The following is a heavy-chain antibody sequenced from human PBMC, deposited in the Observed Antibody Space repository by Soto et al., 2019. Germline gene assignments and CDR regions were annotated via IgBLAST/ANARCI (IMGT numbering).Heavy chain of an antibody. V-gene: IGHV3-48*03. Sequence: GGSLRLSCVASGFTFSSHEMNWVRQAPGKGLEWVSYISSSGSPIDYADSVRGRFTISRDNAKNSVILQMNSLRVEDTAVYYCVRSWGVYCSSTRCYSPWLDPWGQGTLVTVPS. J-gene: IGHJ5*02. CDR3: VRSWGVYCSSTRCYSPWLDP. CDR1: GFTFSSHE. D-gene: IGHD2-2*02. CDR2: ISSSGSPI.